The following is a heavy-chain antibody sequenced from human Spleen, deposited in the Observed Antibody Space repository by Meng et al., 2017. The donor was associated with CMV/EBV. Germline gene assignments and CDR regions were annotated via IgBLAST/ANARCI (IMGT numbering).Heavy chain of an antibody. V-gene: IGHV4-39*07. CDR2: IYYSGST. D-gene: IGHD3-3*01. J-gene: IGHJ6*02. CDR3: ARDQGYYDFWSGYSSYYYYGMDV. CDR1: GGSISSSSYY. Sequence: ESLKISCTVSGGSISSSSYYWGWIRQPPGKGLEWIGSIYYSGSTYYNPSLKSRVTISVDTSKNQFSLKLSSVTAADTAVYYCARDQGYYDFWSGYSSYYYYGMDVWGQGTTVTVSS.